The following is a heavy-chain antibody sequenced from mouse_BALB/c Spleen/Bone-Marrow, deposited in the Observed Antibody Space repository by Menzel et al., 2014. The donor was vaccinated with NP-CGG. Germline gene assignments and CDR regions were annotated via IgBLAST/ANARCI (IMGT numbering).Heavy chain of an antibody. CDR1: GFDFSRYW. V-gene: IGHV4-1*02. CDR2: INPDSSTI. Sequence: EVKLMESGGGLVQPGGSLKLSCAASGFDFSRYWMSWVRQAPGKGLEWVGEINPDSSTITYTPSRKDKFIISRDNAKNTLYLQMSKVRSEDTALYYCARLSYYGRFAYWGQGTLVTVSA. D-gene: IGHD1-1*01. J-gene: IGHJ3*01. CDR3: ARLSYYGRFAY.